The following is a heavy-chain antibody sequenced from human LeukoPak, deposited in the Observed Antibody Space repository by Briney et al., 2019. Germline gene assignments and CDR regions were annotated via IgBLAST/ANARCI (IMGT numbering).Heavy chain of an antibody. CDR2: IYTSGST. J-gene: IGHJ4*02. CDR3: ASQDGYNSPYFDY. Sequence: SETLSLTCTVSGGSISSGSYYWSWIRQPAGKGLEWIGRIYTSGSTNYNPSLKSRVTISVDTSKNQFSLKLSSVTAADTAVYYCASQDGYNSPYFDYWGQGTLVTVSS. V-gene: IGHV4-61*02. D-gene: IGHD5-24*01. CDR1: GGSISSGSYY.